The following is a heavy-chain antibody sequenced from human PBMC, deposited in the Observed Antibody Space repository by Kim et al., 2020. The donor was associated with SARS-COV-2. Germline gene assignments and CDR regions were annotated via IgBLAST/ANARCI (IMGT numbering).Heavy chain of an antibody. J-gene: IGHJ6*02. Sequence: GGSLRLSCAASGFTFTSYAMSWVRQAPGRGPEWVSSISNSGGDTYYADSVKGRFTISRDNSKSTLYLQMNNLRAEDTAVYYCAKDRILGDNVWGQGTTVTVSS. V-gene: IGHV3-23*01. CDR1: GFTFTSYA. CDR2: ISNSGGDT. CDR3: AKDRILGDNV. D-gene: IGHD1-26*01.